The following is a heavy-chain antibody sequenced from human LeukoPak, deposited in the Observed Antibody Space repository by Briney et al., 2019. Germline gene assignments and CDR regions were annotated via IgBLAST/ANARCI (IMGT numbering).Heavy chain of an antibody. D-gene: IGHD5-12*01. CDR3: ARTGGYSGYDSPSSIDY. J-gene: IGHJ4*02. CDR1: GGSISSSSYY. V-gene: IGHV4-39*06. Sequence: TSETLSLTCTVSGGSISSSSYYWGWIRQPPGKGLEWIGSIYYSGSTYYNPSLKSRVTISVDTSKNQFPLKLSSVTAADTAVYYCARTGGYSGYDSPSSIDYWGQGTPVTVSS. CDR2: IYYSGST.